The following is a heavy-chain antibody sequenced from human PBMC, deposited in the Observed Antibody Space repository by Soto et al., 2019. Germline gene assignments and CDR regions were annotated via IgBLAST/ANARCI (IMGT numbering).Heavy chain of an antibody. Sequence: QRHRSGAAGVKFSDHDISWIRQAPGKGLEWVSYISSSGSTIYYADSVKGRFTISRDNAKNSLYLQMNSLRAEDTSVYYCARDLAAAYDAFDIWGHGSMVTVSS. CDR2: ISSSGSTI. CDR3: ARDLAAAYDAFDI. V-gene: IGHV3-11*01. CDR1: GVKFSDHD. J-gene: IGHJ3*02. D-gene: IGHD6-13*01.